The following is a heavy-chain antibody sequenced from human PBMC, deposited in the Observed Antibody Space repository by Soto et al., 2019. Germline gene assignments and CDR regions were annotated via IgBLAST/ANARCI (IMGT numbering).Heavy chain of an antibody. D-gene: IGHD1-7*01. CDR1: GFTFNTDV. V-gene: IGHV3-23*01. CDR3: ARRARTATTNWGAFDV. J-gene: IGHJ3*01. Sequence: EVQLLESGGGLVQPGGSLRLSCAASGFTFNTDVMNWVRQAPGKGLEWVSTISYSADKTHYADSVKGRFTISRDNSSDTLFLQMNSMRADDAAVYYCARRARTATTNWGAFDVWGQGTMVTVSS. CDR2: ISYSADKT.